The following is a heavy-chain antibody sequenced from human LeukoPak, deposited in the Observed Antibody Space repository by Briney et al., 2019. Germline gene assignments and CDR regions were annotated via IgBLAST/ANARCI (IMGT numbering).Heavy chain of an antibody. CDR3: ARATYYYGSGLYYYYYMDV. J-gene: IGHJ6*03. V-gene: IGHV4-59*01. CDR1: GGSISSYY. CDR2: IYYSGST. Sequence: SETLSLTCTVSGGSISSYYWSWIRQPPGKGLEWIGYIYYSGSTNYNPSLKSRVTISVDTSKNQFSLKLSSVTAADTAVYYCARATYYYGSGLYYYYYMDVWGKGTTVTVSS. D-gene: IGHD3-10*01.